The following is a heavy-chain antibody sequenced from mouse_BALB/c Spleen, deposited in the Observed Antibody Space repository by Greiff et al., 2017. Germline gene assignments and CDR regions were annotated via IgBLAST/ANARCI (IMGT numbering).Heavy chain of an antibody. Sequence: VKLMESGPGLVQPSQSLSITCTVSGFSLTSYGVHWVRQSPGKGLEWLGVIWSGGSTDYNAAFISRLSISKDNSKSQVFFKMNSLQANDTAIYYCARSYGYEGYYAMDYWGQGTSVTVSS. CDR3: ARSYGYEGYYAMDY. CDR2: IWSGGST. CDR1: GFSLTSYG. J-gene: IGHJ4*01. V-gene: IGHV2-2*02. D-gene: IGHD2-2*01.